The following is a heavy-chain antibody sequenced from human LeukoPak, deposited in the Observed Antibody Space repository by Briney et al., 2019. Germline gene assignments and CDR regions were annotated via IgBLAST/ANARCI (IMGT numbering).Heavy chain of an antibody. CDR1: GISFSGYA. CDR3: AKEVSGMDV. CDR2: IIGSDGRT. V-gene: IGHV3-23*01. D-gene: IGHD2-21*01. J-gene: IGHJ6*02. Sequence: GGTLRLSCAASGISFSGYAMSWVRQGPGKGLEWVSAIIGSDGRTHYAESVKGRFIISRDKSKNTLYLQMNSLRAEDTAVYYCAKEVSGMDVWGQGSTVTVSS.